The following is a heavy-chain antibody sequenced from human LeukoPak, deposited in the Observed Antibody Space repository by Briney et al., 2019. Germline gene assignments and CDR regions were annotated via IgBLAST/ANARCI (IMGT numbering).Heavy chain of an antibody. Sequence: PGGSLRLSCAASRFTFSTYTMKWGRQAPGKGPEWVSSINSTTNYINFADPVRGRFTISRDNAKNSLYLQMNSLRAEDTALYYCAKDTSRAPYSQLDYWGQGTLVTVSS. CDR3: AKDTSRAPYSQLDY. V-gene: IGHV3-21*04. CDR2: INSTTNYI. CDR1: RFTFSTYT. D-gene: IGHD6-13*01. J-gene: IGHJ4*02.